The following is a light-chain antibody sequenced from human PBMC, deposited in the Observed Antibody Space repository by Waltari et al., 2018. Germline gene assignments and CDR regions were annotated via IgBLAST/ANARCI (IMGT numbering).Light chain of an antibody. J-gene: IGKJ2*01. Sequence: EVVMTQSPVSLSVTLGQAASISCKSSQSLVPVDGNTYLNWFHQRPGQSPRRLISWVFIRDSGVPDRFSGSGSGTDFTLGISRVEAEDVGVYYCLQDTRWPYTFGQGTQLDIK. V-gene: IGKV2-30*02. CDR3: LQDTRWPYT. CDR2: WVF. CDR1: QSLVPVDGNTY.